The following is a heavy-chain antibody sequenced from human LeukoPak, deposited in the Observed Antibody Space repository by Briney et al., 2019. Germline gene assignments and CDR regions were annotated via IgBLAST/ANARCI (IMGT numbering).Heavy chain of an antibody. Sequence: GGSLRLSCVGSGLTFSSSWMSWVRQAPGKGPEWVANIKEDGSEKYYVASVKGRFTISRDNAKNSLSLQMNSLRDEDTAVYYCARDRGYTTFDYWGQGTLVTVSS. CDR1: GLTFSSSW. CDR2: IKEDGSEK. D-gene: IGHD3-16*02. J-gene: IGHJ4*02. V-gene: IGHV3-7*01. CDR3: ARDRGYTTFDY.